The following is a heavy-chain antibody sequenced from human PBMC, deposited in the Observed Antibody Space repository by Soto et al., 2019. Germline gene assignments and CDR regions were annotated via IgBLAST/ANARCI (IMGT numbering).Heavy chain of an antibody. Sequence: QLQLVQSGAEGKKPGAPVKVSSRPSGSTLPGYYIHWWRQPLGQGLEGRGKIDPSAGSTTYAQRFQGRVALTRDTSTSTVYMEVSSLRSEDTAVYYCARPQSAGVSNYYYRYGMDVWGQGTTVTVSS. J-gene: IGHJ6*02. CDR3: ARPQSAGVSNYYYRYGMDV. CDR1: GSTLPGYY. V-gene: IGHV1-46*01. CDR2: IDPSAGST. D-gene: IGHD2-8*01.